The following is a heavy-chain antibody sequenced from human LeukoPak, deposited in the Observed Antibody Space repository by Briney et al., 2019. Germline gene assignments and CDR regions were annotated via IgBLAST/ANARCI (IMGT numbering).Heavy chain of an antibody. CDR3: ARGGHHRNYYYYYMDV. Sequence: PGGSLRLSCAASGFTFSSYWMSWVRQAPGKGLEWVANIKQDGSEKYYVDSVKGRFTISRDNAKNSLYLQMNSLRAEDTAVYYCARGGHHRNYYYYYMDVWGKGTTVTVSS. J-gene: IGHJ6*03. V-gene: IGHV3-7*01. D-gene: IGHD1-14*01. CDR1: GFTFSSYW. CDR2: IKQDGSEK.